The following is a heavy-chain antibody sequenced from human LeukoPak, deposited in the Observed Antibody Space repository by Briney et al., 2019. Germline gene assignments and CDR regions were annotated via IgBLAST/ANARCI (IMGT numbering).Heavy chain of an antibody. J-gene: IGHJ4*02. CDR2: INHSGST. CDR1: GGSFSGYY. Sequence: SETLSLTCAVYGGSFSGYYWSWIRQPPGKGLEWIGEINHSGSTNYNPSLKGRVTISVDTSKNQFSLKLSSVTAADTAVYYCASTYDNSGYYGDYWGQGTLVTVSS. D-gene: IGHD3-22*01. V-gene: IGHV4-34*01. CDR3: ASTYDNSGYYGDY.